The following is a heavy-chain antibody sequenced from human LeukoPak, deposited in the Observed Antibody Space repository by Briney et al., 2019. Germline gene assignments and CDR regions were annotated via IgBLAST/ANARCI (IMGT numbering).Heavy chain of an antibody. V-gene: IGHV3-23*01. CDR1: GFTLSSYA. CDR2: ISGSGGST. J-gene: IGHJ4*02. CDR3: AKTGCGGDCYATY. Sequence: PGGSLRLSCAASGFTLSSYAMSWVRQAPGKGLEWVSAISGSGGSTYYADSVKGRFTISRDNSKNTLYLQMNSLRAEDTAVYYCAKTGCGGDCYATYWGQGTLVTVSS. D-gene: IGHD2-21*02.